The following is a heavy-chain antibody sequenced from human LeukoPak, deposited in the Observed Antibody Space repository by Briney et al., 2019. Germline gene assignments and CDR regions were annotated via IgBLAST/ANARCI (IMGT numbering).Heavy chain of an antibody. V-gene: IGHV1-2*02. D-gene: IGHD6-19*01. CDR1: GYTFTRYY. J-gene: IGHJ6*02. CDR3: ARDLAVAGDYYYYGMDV. Sequence: ASVKVSCKASGYTFTRYYMHWARQAPGQGLEWMGWINPNSGGTNYAQKFQGRVTMTRDASISTAYMELSRLRSDDTAVYYCARDLAVAGDYYYYGMDVWGQGTTVTVSS. CDR2: INPNSGGT.